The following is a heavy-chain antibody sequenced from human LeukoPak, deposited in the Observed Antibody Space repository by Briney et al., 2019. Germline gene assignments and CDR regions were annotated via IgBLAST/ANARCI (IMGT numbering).Heavy chain of an antibody. J-gene: IGHJ6*03. V-gene: IGHV4-38-2*01. CDR3: GRAGFGTAYNRFYYYMDV. D-gene: IGHD3-16*01. CDR1: NYPITSDYY. Sequence: SETLSLTCAVSNYPITSDYYWVWIRQPPGQGLEWIGQIFHSGIAPYNPSLKSRVTMSVDTSRSQFSVNLNSVTAADTAVYFCGRAGFGTAYNRFYYYMDVWGKGTTVTVSS. CDR2: IFHSGIA.